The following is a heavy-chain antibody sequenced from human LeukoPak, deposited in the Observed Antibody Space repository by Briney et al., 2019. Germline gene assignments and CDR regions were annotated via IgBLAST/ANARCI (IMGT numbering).Heavy chain of an antibody. J-gene: IGHJ4*02. CDR3: ATPYGDFTGVTTPPGY. CDR1: GFTFSSYA. Sequence: PGGSLRLSCAASGFTFSSYAMSWVRQAPGKGLEWVSAISGSGGSTYYADSVKGRFTISRDNSKNTLYLQMNSLRAEDTAVYYCATPYGDFTGVTTPPGYWGQGTLVTVSS. CDR2: ISGSGGST. V-gene: IGHV3-23*01. D-gene: IGHD4-17*01.